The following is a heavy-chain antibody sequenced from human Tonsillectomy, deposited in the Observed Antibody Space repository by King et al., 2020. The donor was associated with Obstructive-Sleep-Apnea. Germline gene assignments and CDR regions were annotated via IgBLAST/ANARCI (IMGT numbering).Heavy chain of an antibody. CDR3: SRYPNTYDSSGYYQGAFDI. D-gene: IGHD3-22*01. J-gene: IGHJ3*02. CDR2: ISSSSSYI. V-gene: IGHV3-21*01. Sequence: VQLVQSGGGLVKPGGSLRLSCAASGFTFSSYSMNWVRQAPGKGLEWVSSISSSSSYIYYADSVKGRFTISRDNAKNSLYLQMNSLRAEDTAVYYCSRYPNTYDSSGYYQGAFDIWGPRKMVTVSS. CDR1: GFTFSSYS.